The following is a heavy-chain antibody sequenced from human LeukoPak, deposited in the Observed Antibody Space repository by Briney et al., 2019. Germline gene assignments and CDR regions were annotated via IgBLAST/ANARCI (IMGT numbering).Heavy chain of an antibody. J-gene: IGHJ4*02. CDR2: ITNSGGGT. D-gene: IGHD1-26*01. CDR3: VKFVGAKGY. Sequence: GGSLRLSCEASGFTFSSYAMTWVRQAPGKGLEWVSAITNSGGGTYYADSVKGRFTISRDNSKNTLYLQMNSLKAEDTAAYYCVKFVGAKGYWGQGTLVTVSS. V-gene: IGHV3-23*01. CDR1: GFTFSSYA.